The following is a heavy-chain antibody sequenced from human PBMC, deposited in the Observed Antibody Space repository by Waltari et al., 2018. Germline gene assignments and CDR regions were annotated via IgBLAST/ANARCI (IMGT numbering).Heavy chain of an antibody. CDR2: SYYSGSP. D-gene: IGHD2-15*01. CDR3: ATHSANHDYHYYAMDV. V-gene: IGHV4-39*01. Sequence: QLQLPESGPGLVKPSETLSLTCIVSGGSIISTTYYLGWIRQPPGKGLEWIGSSYYSGSPNYNPSLKSRVTISVDTSKNRFSLKVSSVTAADTALYYCATHSANHDYHYYAMDVWGLGTTVTISS. CDR1: GGSIISTTYY. J-gene: IGHJ6*02.